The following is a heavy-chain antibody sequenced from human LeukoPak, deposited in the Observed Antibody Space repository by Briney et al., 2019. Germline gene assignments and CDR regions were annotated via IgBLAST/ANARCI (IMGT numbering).Heavy chain of an antibody. V-gene: IGHV1-18*01. CDR1: GYTFTSYG. Sequence: ASVKVSCKASGYTFTSYGISWVRQAPGQGLEWMGWICAYNGNTNYAQKLQGRVTMTTDTSTSTAYMELRSLRSDDTAVYYCARGRRAYYYDTPSNAFDIWGEGTMVTVSS. CDR3: ARGRRAYYYDTPSNAFDI. D-gene: IGHD3-22*01. J-gene: IGHJ3*02. CDR2: ICAYNGNT.